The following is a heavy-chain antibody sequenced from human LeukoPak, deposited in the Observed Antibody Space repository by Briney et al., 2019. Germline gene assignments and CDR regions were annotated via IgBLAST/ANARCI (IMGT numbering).Heavy chain of an antibody. CDR1: GFIFSNYA. CDR3: AKFLGVSVWYGISGP. D-gene: IGHD3-10*01. Sequence: GGSLRPSCAASGFIFSNYAMSWVRQAPGKGLEWVSAITNSGGTTYYADSVKGRFTISRDNSKNTLYLQMNSLRAEDTAVYYCAKFLGVSVWYGISGPWGQGTLVTVSS. V-gene: IGHV3-23*01. J-gene: IGHJ5*02. CDR2: ITNSGGTT.